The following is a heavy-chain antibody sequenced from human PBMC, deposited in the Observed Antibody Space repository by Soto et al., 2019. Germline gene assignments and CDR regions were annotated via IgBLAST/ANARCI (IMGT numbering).Heavy chain of an antibody. J-gene: IGHJ4*02. D-gene: IGHD3-16*01. V-gene: IGHV3-30*03. CDR3: ARDSTTFLYYFDY. CDR1: GFTFSSYG. CDR2: ISYDGSNK. Sequence: PGGSLRLSCAASGFTFSSYGMHWVRQAPGKGLEWVAVISYDGSNKYYADSVKGRFTISRDNSKNTLYLQMNSLRSEDTAVYYCARDSTTFLYYFDYWGQRTLVTVSS.